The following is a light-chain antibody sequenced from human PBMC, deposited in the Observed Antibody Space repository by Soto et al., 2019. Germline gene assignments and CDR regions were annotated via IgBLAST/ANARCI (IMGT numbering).Light chain of an antibody. CDR1: QSVPGNY. J-gene: IGKJ1*01. Sequence: EIVLTQSPGTLSLSLGERATLSCRASQSVPGNYLAWLQQRPGQAPRLLIHRASTRATGIPDGFSGSGSGTDFTLTISRLEPEDFAVYYCQQYTSPPWTLGQGTKVETK. CDR3: QQYTSPPWT. CDR2: RAS. V-gene: IGKV3-20*01.